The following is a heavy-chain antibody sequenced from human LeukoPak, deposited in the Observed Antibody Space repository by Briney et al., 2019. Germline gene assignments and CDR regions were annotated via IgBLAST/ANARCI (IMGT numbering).Heavy chain of an antibody. CDR1: GYTFTGYY. J-gene: IGHJ3*02. D-gene: IGHD2-15*01. CDR2: INPNSGGT. Sequence: GASVKVSCKASGYTFTGYYMHWVRQAPGQGLEWMGWINPNSGGTNYAQKFQGRVTMTRDTSISTAYMELSSLRSEDTAVYHCASRGGRYCSGGSCFDAFDIWGQGTMVTASS. V-gene: IGHV1-2*02. CDR3: ASRGGRYCSGGSCFDAFDI.